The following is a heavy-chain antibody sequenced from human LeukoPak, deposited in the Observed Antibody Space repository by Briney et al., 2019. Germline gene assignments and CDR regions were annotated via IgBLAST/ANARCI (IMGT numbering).Heavy chain of an antibody. J-gene: IGHJ4*02. CDR3: ARANYYDSSGYSLHFDY. D-gene: IGHD3-22*01. CDR2: IYHSGST. CDR1: GGSISSGGYS. Sequence: SETLSLTCAVSGGSISSGGYSWSWIRQPPGKGLEWIGYIYHSGSTYYNPSLKSRVTISVDRSKNQFSLKLSSVTGADTAVYYCARANYYDSSGYSLHFDYWGQGTLVTVSS. V-gene: IGHV4-30-2*01.